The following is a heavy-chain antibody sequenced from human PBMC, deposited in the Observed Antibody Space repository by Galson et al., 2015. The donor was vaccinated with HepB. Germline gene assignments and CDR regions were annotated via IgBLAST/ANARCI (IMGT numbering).Heavy chain of an antibody. CDR3: ARGGDHVWGSYRYRSYYGMDV. J-gene: IGHJ6*02. Sequence: SCKASGYTFTSYYMHWVRQAPGQGLEWMGIINPSGGSTSYAQKFQGRVTMTRDTSTSTVYMELSSLRSEDTAVYYCARGGDHVWGSYRYRSYYGMDVWGQGTTVTVSS. V-gene: IGHV1-46*01. CDR2: INPSGGST. CDR1: GYTFTSYY. D-gene: IGHD3-16*02.